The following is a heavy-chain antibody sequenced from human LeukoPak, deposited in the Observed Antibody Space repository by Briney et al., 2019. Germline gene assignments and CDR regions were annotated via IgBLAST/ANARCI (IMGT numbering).Heavy chain of an antibody. Sequence: PGGSLRLSCAGSGFTFNYFAIHWVRQAPGKGLEWVAVTSFDGTNRYYADSVRGRFTISRDNSNKTVYLQMNSLRAEDTAVYYCARWGERITMVRGVPYYYYGMDVWGQGTTVTVSS. CDR3: ARWGERITMVRGVPYYYYGMDV. V-gene: IGHV3-30-3*01. CDR2: TSFDGTNR. CDR1: GFTFNYFA. J-gene: IGHJ6*02. D-gene: IGHD3-10*01.